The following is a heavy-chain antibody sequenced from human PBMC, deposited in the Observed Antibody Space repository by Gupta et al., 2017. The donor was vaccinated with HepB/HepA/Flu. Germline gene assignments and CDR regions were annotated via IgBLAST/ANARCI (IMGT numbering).Heavy chain of an antibody. CDR1: GFTFSTYA. J-gene: IGHJ4*02. CDR3: TRDFDNWGEADY. V-gene: IGHV3-21*01. D-gene: IGHD7-27*01. CDR2: ISSSISYT. Sequence: EVHLVESGGGLVKPGGSLRLSCAASGFTFSTYAMNWVRQVPGKGLEWVSSISSSISYTYYADSVKGRFTISRDNAKNSLYLQMNSLRAEDTAVYYCTRDFDNWGEADYWGQGTLVTVSS.